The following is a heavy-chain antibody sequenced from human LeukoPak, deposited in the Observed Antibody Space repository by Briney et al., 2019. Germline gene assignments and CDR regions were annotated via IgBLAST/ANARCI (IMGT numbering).Heavy chain of an antibody. V-gene: IGHV3-30-3*01. CDR1: GFTFSSYA. CDR2: ISYDGSNK. J-gene: IGHJ1*01. D-gene: IGHD6-19*01. CDR3: ARDAIAVAGTGYFHH. Sequence: GGSLRLSCAASGFTFSSYAMHWVRQAPGKGLEWVAVISYDGSNKYYADSVKGRFTISRDNSKNTLYLQMNSLRAEDTAVYYCARDAIAVAGTGYFHHWGQGTLVTVSS.